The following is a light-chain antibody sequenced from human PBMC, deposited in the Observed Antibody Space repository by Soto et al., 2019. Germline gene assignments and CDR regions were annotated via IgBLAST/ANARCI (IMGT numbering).Light chain of an antibody. J-gene: IGKJ1*01. CDR1: QSISSY. Sequence: DIQMTQSPSSLSASVGDRVTITGRAGQSISSYLKWYQQKPGKAAKLLLYAASSLQCGLPSRFSGSGTGTDFPLTISSLQPEDFATYYFQQRYSPRTFGQGTKVEIK. CDR2: AAS. CDR3: QQRYSPRT. V-gene: IGKV1-39*01.